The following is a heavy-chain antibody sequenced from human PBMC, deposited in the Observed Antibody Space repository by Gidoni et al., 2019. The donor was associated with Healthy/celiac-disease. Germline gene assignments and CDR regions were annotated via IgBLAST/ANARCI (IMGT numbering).Heavy chain of an antibody. D-gene: IGHD2-15*01. CDR2: ISAYNGNT. CDR1: GYTFTSYG. Sequence: QVQLVQSGAEVKKPGASVKVSCKASGYTFTSYGISWVRQAPGQGLEWMGWISAYNGNTNYAQKLQGRVTMTTDTSTSTAYMELRSLRSDDTAVYYCARSHIVVVVAATRDDAFDIWGQGTMVTVSS. V-gene: IGHV1-18*01. J-gene: IGHJ3*02. CDR3: ARSHIVVVVAATRDDAFDI.